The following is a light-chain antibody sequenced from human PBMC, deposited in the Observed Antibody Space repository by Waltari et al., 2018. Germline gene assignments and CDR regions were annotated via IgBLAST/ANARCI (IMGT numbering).Light chain of an antibody. Sequence: EIVLTQSPGTLYLSPGERATLSCRVNQRVSSNYLGWYQQNPGQAPRVLIDGASSRATGIPDRFSGSGSGTDFTLTISRLEPEDFAVYYCQHYGASPPWTFGQGTKVEI. V-gene: IGKV3-20*01. CDR2: GAS. CDR1: QRVSSNY. J-gene: IGKJ1*01. CDR3: QHYGASPPWT.